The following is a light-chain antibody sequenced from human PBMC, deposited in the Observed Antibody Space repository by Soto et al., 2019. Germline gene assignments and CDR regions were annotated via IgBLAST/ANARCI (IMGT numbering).Light chain of an antibody. J-gene: IGKJ4*01. V-gene: IGKV3-11*01. Sequence: EIVLTQSPATLPLSPGESATLSCRASQSIRSALAWYQQKPGQAPRLLIYDASNRAAGVPARFSGSGSGTDFTLTISSLDPEDFAVYYCQQRNSWPPGVTFGGGPKVEIK. CDR3: QQRNSWPPGVT. CDR1: QSIRSA. CDR2: DAS.